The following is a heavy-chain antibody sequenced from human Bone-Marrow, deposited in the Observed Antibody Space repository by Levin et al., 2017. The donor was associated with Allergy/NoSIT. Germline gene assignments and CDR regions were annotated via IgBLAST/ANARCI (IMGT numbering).Heavy chain of an antibody. V-gene: IGHV5-51*01. D-gene: IGHD1-14*01. J-gene: IGHJ3*02. CDR3: ARRKDDAFEI. CDR1: GYSFTHFW. Sequence: GESLKISCKGSGYSFTHFWIAWVRQRPGKGLEWMGIIYPGDSDSRYTQSFKGQVTISADKAISTAYLQWSSLKASDTAMYYCARRKDDAFEIWGQGTLVTVSS. CDR2: IYPGDSDS.